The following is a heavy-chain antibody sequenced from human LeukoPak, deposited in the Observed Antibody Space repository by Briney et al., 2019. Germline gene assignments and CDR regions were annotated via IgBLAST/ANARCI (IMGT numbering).Heavy chain of an antibody. V-gene: IGHV5-51*01. CDR3: ARHLRFGEKNYYYYYMDV. CDR2: IYPGDSDT. Sequence: GESLKISCKGSGYSFTSYWIGWVRQMPGKGLEWMGIIYPGDSDTRYSPSFQGQVTISADKSISTAYLQWSSLKASDTAMYYCARHLRFGEKNYYYYYMDVWGKGTTVTVSS. D-gene: IGHD3-10*01. J-gene: IGHJ6*03. CDR1: GYSFTSYW.